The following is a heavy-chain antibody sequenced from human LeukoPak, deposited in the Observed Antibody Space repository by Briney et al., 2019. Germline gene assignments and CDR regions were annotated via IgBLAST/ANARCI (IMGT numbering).Heavy chain of an antibody. CDR2: ISAYNGNT. CDR3: ARGRLGYLDWTRAYSDY. Sequence: ASVKVSCKASGYTFITHGLTWVRQAPGQGLEWMGWISAYNGNTIYAQTLQDRLTMTTDTSTSTAYMELRSLRSDDTAVYYCARGRLGYLDWTRAYSDYWGQGTLVTVSS. D-gene: IGHD3-9*01. CDR1: GYTFITHG. J-gene: IGHJ4*02. V-gene: IGHV1-18*01.